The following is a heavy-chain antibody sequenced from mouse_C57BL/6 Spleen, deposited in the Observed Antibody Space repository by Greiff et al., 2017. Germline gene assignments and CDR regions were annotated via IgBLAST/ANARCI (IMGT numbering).Heavy chain of an antibody. Sequence: QVQLQQPGAELVKPGASVKLSCKASGYTFTSYWMHWVKQRPGQGLEWIGMIHPNSGSTNYNEKFKSKATLTVDKSSSTAYMQLSSLTSEDSAVDYCFYYSNSYWYVDVWGTGTTVTVSS. CDR1: GYTFTSYW. CDR3: FYYSNSYWYVDV. CDR2: IHPNSGST. J-gene: IGHJ1*03. D-gene: IGHD2-5*01. V-gene: IGHV1-64*01.